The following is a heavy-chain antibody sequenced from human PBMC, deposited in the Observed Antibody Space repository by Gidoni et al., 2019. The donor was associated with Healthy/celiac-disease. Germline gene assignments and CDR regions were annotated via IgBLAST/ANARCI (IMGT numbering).Heavy chain of an antibody. CDR1: GFTFSSYS. CDR2: ISSSSSYI. CDR3: ARANGYSYGSFDY. Sequence: EVQLVESGGGLVKPGGSLRLSCAASGFTFSSYSMNWVRQAPGKGLEWVSSISSSSSYIYYADSGKGRFTISRDNAKNSLYLQMNSLRAEDTAVYYCARANGYSYGSFDYWGQGTLVTVSS. J-gene: IGHJ4*02. V-gene: IGHV3-21*01. D-gene: IGHD5-18*01.